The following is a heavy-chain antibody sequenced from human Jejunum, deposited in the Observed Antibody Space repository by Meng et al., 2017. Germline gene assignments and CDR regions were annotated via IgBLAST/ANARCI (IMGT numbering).Heavy chain of an antibody. CDR2: IDGDGSTR. D-gene: IGHD6-19*01. V-gene: IGHV3-74*01. J-gene: IGHJ6*02. CDR3: ARLTAVDGLDV. CDR1: GFSPSRYY. Sequence: GEALKISCAASGFSPSRYYLHWFRQAPGKGLLWVSRIDGDGSTRRYADSVKGRFTISRDDAKNTLYLQMNSLRAEDTAVYFCARLTAVDGLDVWGQGTTVTVSS.